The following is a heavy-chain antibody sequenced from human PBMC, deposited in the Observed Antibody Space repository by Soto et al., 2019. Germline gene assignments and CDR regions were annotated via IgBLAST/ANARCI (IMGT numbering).Heavy chain of an antibody. D-gene: IGHD3-10*01. V-gene: IGHV4-61*01. CDR3: ARGRSDSAGSSFGRRMDV. CDR1: GEALGSGQSY. J-gene: IGHJ6*02. Sequence: QVQLQESGPGLVKSSETLSLICFVSGEALGSGQSYWNWIRQAPGKGLEWIGHTFVTGATKYSASLKSRVTMSVDTSKSQICLTLTSVTAADTATYFCARGRSDSAGSSFGRRMDVWGQGTTVTVSS. CDR2: TFVTGAT.